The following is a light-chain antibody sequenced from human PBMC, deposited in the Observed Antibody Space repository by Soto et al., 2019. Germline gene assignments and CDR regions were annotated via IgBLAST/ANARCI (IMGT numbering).Light chain of an antibody. Sequence: QSALTQPASVSGSPGQSITISCTGTSSDVGGYNYVSWYQQHPGKAPKLMIYDVSNRPSGVSNRFSGSKSGNTASLTISGLQAEDEADYYCSSHTRSSTRVFGTGTKLTVL. CDR3: SSHTRSSTRV. CDR2: DVS. CDR1: SSDVGGYNY. V-gene: IGLV2-14*03. J-gene: IGLJ1*01.